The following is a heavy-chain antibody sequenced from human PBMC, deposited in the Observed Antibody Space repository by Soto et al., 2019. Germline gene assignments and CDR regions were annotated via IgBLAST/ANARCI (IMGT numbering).Heavy chain of an antibody. D-gene: IGHD3-3*01. CDR3: ASVSLGDHPGY. CDR1: GFTFSSYA. CDR2: ISYDGSNK. V-gene: IGHV3-30-3*01. J-gene: IGHJ4*02. Sequence: ESGGGVVQPGRSLRLSCAASGFTFSSYAMHWVRQAPGKGLEWVAVISYDGSNKYYADSVKGRFTISRDNSKNTLYLQMNSLRAEDTAVYYCASVSLGDHPGYWGQGTLVTVSS.